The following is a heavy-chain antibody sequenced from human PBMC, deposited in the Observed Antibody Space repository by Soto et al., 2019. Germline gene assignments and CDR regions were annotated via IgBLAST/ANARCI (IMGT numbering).Heavy chain of an antibody. CDR3: AKDVVTNARWYFDL. CDR2: VNNGGTST. D-gene: IGHD2-15*01. CDR1: GFTFSSYA. Sequence: GGSLRLSCAASGFTFSSYAMSWVRQAPGKGLEWVSTVNNGGTSTYYADAVKGRFTISRDNSQNTLYLQMNSLRAEDTAVYYCAKDVVTNARWYFDLWGRGTLVTVSS. V-gene: IGHV3-23*01. J-gene: IGHJ2*01.